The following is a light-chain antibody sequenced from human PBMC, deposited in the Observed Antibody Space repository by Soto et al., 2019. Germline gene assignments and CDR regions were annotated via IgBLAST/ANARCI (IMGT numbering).Light chain of an antibody. J-gene: IGKJ1*01. CDR3: PHYNNWPWP. V-gene: IGKV3-15*01. CDR1: QRFSSH. Sequence: DKMMRKSPVTVSLSTGDTATLSCRASQRFSSHLAWHQQKPGQAPRLLIYAASTRATVIPVRFSGSGSETEFTLTIRSLQADYFALYYCPHYNNWPWPFGQGTKVDIK. CDR2: AAS.